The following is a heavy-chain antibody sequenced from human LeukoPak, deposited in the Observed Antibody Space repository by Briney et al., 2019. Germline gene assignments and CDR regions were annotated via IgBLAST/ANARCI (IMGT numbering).Heavy chain of an antibody. CDR1: GGSISGYY. CDR2: IYYSGST. V-gene: IGHV4-59*08. D-gene: IGHD2-2*01. Sequence: PSETLSLTCTVSGGSISGYYWSWIRQPPGKGLEWIGYIYYSGSTNYNPSLKSRVTISVDTSKNQFSLKLSSVTAADTAVYYCARVPAAINFDYWGRGTLVTVSS. CDR3: ARVPAAINFDY. J-gene: IGHJ4*02.